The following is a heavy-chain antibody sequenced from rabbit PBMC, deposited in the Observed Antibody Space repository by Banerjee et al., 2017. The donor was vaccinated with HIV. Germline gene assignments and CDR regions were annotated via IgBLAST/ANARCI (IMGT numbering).Heavy chain of an antibody. D-gene: IGHD6-1*01. CDR3: ARAGYSFGYAGYAYADLSL. Sequence: QLVESGGGLVQPGGSLKLSCKASGFDFSSYYMSWVRQAPGKGLEWIGIIYPGFGITNYASWVNGRFTISSHNAQNTLYLQLNSLTAADTATYFCARAGYSFGYAGYAYADLSLWGPGTLVTVS. V-gene: IGHV1S7*01. J-gene: IGHJ4*01. CDR1: GFDFSSYY. CDR2: IYPGFGIT.